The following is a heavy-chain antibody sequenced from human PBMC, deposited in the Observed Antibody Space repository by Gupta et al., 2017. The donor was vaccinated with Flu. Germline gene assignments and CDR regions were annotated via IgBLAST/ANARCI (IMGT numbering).Heavy chain of an antibody. CDR1: DSTVSSYA. CDR2: IIPIFGTA. CDR3: AREIRSGWYYFDY. Sequence: QVPLLQSRAELINPGSSVTVCCVGSDSTVSSYAISWVRQAPGQGLEWMGGIIPIFGTANYAQKFQGRVTITADESTSTAYMELSSLRSEDTAVYYCAREIRSGWYYFDYWGQGTLVTVSS. V-gene: IGHV1-69*12. D-gene: IGHD6-19*01. J-gene: IGHJ4*02.